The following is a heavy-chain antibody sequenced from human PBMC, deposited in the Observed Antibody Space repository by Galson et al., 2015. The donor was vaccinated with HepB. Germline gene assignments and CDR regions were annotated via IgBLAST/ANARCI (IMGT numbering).Heavy chain of an antibody. CDR1: GFTFSDYY. V-gene: IGHV3-11*05. CDR3: ARDSGSGYYYYGMDV. J-gene: IGHJ6*02. D-gene: IGHD3-10*01. Sequence: CAASGFTFSDYYMTWIRQAPGKGLEWVSYISSSSSYTNYADSVKGRFTISRDNAKNSLYLQMNSLRAEDTAVYYCARDSGSGYYYYGMDVWGQGTTVTVSS. CDR2: ISSSSSYT.